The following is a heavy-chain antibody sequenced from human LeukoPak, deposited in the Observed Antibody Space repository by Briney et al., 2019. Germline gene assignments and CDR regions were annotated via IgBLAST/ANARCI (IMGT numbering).Heavy chain of an antibody. Sequence: GGSLRLSCAASGFTFSNAWMSWVRQAPGKGLEWVGRIKSKTDGGTTDYAAPVKGRFTISRDDSKNTLYLQMNSLKTEDTAVYYCVVITRGDALDIWGQGTMVTVSS. J-gene: IGHJ3*02. CDR1: GFTFSNAW. CDR2: IKSKTDGGTT. D-gene: IGHD3-22*01. V-gene: IGHV3-15*01. CDR3: VVITRGDALDI.